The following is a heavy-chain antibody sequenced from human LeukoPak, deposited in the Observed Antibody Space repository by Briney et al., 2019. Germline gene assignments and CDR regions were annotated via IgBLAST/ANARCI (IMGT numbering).Heavy chain of an antibody. Sequence: GGSLRLSCAASGFTFSSYSMNWVRQAPGKRLEWVSYISSSSSTIYYADSVKGRFTISRDNAKNSLYLQMNSLRAEDTAVYYCASARGSYWGQGTLVTVSS. CDR1: GFTFSSYS. D-gene: IGHD3-16*01. CDR3: ASARGSY. V-gene: IGHV3-48*01. J-gene: IGHJ4*02. CDR2: ISSSSSTI.